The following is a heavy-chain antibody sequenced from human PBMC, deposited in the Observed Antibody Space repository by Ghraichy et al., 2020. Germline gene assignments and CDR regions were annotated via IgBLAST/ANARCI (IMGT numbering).Heavy chain of an antibody. CDR1: GFIFNNYF. Sequence: GGSLRLSCAASGFIFNNYFMSCVRQAPGKGLEWVANIKQDGSEKNYVDSVKGRFTISRDDAKHSLYLQMNSLRAEDTAVYYCARESSFWNNYYGAYYYYMDVWGKGTTVTVSS. CDR2: IKQDGSEK. D-gene: IGHD3-3*01. CDR3: ARESSFWNNYYGAYYYYMDV. V-gene: IGHV3-7*01. J-gene: IGHJ6*03.